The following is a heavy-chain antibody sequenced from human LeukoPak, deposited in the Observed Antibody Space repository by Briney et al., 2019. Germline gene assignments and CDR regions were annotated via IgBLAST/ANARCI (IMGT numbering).Heavy chain of an antibody. CDR3: ARGRAIAAAGARLFDY. CDR2: INPYSGGT. V-gene: IGHV1-2*02. D-gene: IGHD6-13*01. Sequence: ASVKVSCKASGXXXTXYYMHWVXXXPXQXXXXXXXINPYSGGTSYAQKFQGRVTMTRDTSISTAYMELSRLRSDDTAVYYCARGRAIAAAGARLFDYWGQGTLVTVSS. J-gene: IGHJ4*02. CDR1: GXXXTXYY.